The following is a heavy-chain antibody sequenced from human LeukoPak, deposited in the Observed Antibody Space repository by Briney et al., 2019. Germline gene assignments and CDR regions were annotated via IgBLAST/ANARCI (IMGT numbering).Heavy chain of an antibody. V-gene: IGHV1-24*01. CDR3: ATHTISGVVTYAFQM. D-gene: IGHD3-3*01. J-gene: IGHJ3*02. CDR2: FYREDGGT. Sequence: ASVKVSCKLSGYSGIELDMHWVRPAPGKGREWMGDFYREDGGTIYAQKFQGRVTMTEDTPTDTAYMELTSLKSDDTAVYYCATHTISGVVTYAFQMWGRGTLVAVSS. CDR1: GYSGIELD.